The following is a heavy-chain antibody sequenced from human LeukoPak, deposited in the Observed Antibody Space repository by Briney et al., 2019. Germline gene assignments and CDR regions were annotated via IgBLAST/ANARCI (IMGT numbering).Heavy chain of an antibody. CDR2: IYYSGIT. Sequence: PSETLSLTCTASGGSISSYNRNWIRQPPGKGLEWIGYIYYSGITNYNPSLKSRVTISVDTSKSQFSLKLSSVTAADTALYYCARAGRWEGRPHAFDTWGQGTMVTVSS. D-gene: IGHD1-26*01. V-gene: IGHV4-59*01. CDR3: ARAGRWEGRPHAFDT. CDR1: GGSISSYN. J-gene: IGHJ3*02.